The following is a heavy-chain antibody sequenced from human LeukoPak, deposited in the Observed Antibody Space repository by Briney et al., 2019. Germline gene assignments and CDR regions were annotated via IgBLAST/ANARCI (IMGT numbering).Heavy chain of an antibody. J-gene: IGHJ4*02. CDR2: IYYTGRT. Sequence: PSETLSLTCTVSGGSTSSSSYYWGWTRQPPGKGLEWIGNIYYTGRTYYNPSLKSRVTISVDTSKNQFSLKLSSVSAADAAVYYCARLYYYDSSGPPLWGQGTLVTVSS. V-gene: IGHV4-39*01. CDR1: GGSTSSSSYY. D-gene: IGHD3-22*01. CDR3: ARLYYYDSSGPPL.